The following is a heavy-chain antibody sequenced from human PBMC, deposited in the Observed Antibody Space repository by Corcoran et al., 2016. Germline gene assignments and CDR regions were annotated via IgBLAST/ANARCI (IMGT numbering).Heavy chain of an antibody. D-gene: IGHD5-12*01. CDR2: ISYDGSNK. V-gene: IGHV3-30*18. CDR1: GFTFSSYG. Sequence: QVQLVESGGGVVQPGRSLRLSCAASGFTFSSYGMHWVRQAPGKGLEWVAVISYDGSNKYYADSVKGRFTISRDNSKNTLYLQMNSLRAEDTDVYYCAKEHSRYSGYDYNYYGMDVWGQGTTVTVSS. CDR3: AKEHSRYSGYDYNYYGMDV. J-gene: IGHJ6*02.